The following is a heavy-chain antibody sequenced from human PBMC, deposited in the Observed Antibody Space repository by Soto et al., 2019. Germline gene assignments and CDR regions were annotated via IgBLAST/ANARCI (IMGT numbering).Heavy chain of an antibody. CDR1: GYTFTSYG. D-gene: IGHD6-19*01. CDR2: ISAYNGNT. Sequence: ASVKVSCKASGYTFTSYGISWVRQAPGQGLEWMGWISAYNGNTNYAQKLQGRVTMTTDTSTSTAYMELRSLRSDDTAVYYCARIGYSSGWGSYYYYYYMDVWGKGTTVTVSS. CDR3: ARIGYSSGWGSYYYYYYMDV. J-gene: IGHJ6*03. V-gene: IGHV1-18*01.